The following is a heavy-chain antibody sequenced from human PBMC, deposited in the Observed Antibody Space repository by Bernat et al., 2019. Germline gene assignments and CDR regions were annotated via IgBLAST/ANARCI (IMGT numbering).Heavy chain of an antibody. CDR3: AMVGY. J-gene: IGHJ4*02. V-gene: IGHV3-30*03. CDR2: ISYDGSNK. CDR1: GFTFSSYG. D-gene: IGHD2-8*01. Sequence: QVQLVESGGGVVQPGRSLRLSCAASGFTFSSYGMHWVRQAPGKGLEWVAVISYDGSNKYYADSVKGRFTISRDNAKNTLYLQMNSLRAEDTAVYYCAMVGYWGQGTLVTVSS.